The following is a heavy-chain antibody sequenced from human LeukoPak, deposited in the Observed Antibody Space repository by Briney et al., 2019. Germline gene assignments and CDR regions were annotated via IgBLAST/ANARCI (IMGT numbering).Heavy chain of an antibody. CDR2: ISGSGGST. Sequence: PGGSLRLSCEVSGFSFSSFAMSWVRQAAGEGLGWVSAISGSGGSTYYADSVQGRFTISRDNSKNTLYLQINSLRADDTAVYYCAKDAIGQYRTYYFDHWGQGTLVPVSS. D-gene: IGHD1-1*01. V-gene: IGHV3-23*01. CDR3: AKDAIGQYRTYYFDH. CDR1: GFSFSSFA. J-gene: IGHJ4*02.